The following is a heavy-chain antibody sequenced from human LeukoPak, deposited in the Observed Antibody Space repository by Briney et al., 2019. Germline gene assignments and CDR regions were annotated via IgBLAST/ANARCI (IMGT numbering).Heavy chain of an antibody. CDR3: AREWVGYYGSGSGGDWFDP. V-gene: IGHV1-18*01. Sequence: ASVKVSCMASGYXFTSYGISWVRQAPGQGLEWMGWISAYNGNTNYAQKLQGRVTMTTDTSTSTAYMELRSLRSDDTAVYYCAREWVGYYGSGSGGDWFDPWGQGTLVTVSS. CDR1: GYXFTSYG. J-gene: IGHJ5*02. CDR2: ISAYNGNT. D-gene: IGHD3-10*01.